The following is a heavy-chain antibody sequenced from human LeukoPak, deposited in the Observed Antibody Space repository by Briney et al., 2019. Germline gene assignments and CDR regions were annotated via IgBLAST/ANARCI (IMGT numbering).Heavy chain of an antibody. J-gene: IGHJ5*02. CDR1: GGSISSGGYS. CDR2: IYHSGST. V-gene: IGHV4-30-2*01. D-gene: IGHD3-22*01. Sequence: SETLSLTCAVSGGSISSGGYSWSWIRQPPGKGLEGIGYIYHSGSTYYNPSLKSRVTISVDRSKNQFSLKLSSVTAADTAVYYCARVVVIHNWFAPWGQGTLVTVSS. CDR3: ARVVVIHNWFAP.